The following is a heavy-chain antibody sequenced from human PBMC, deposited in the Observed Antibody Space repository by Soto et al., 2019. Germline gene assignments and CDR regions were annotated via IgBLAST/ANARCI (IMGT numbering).Heavy chain of an antibody. D-gene: IGHD3-16*01. CDR1: GFTFRSYV. CDR3: ARWGTTGGLDV. V-gene: IGHV3-30*19. J-gene: IGHJ4*02. CDR2: TSYDGSNT. Sequence: QVQLVESGGGVVQPGTSLRLSCVGSGFTFRSYVIHWVRQAPGKGLEWVALTSYDGSNTYYEDSVKGRFTISRDNSRNTVDLQMDSLRLEDTAVYYCARWGTTGGLDVWGQGTLVSVSS.